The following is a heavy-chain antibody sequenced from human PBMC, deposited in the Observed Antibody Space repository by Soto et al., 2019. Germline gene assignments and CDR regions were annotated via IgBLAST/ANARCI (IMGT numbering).Heavy chain of an antibody. CDR3: ARDRGYSGYEARYNWFDP. D-gene: IGHD5-12*01. CDR1: GFTFSSYS. V-gene: IGHV3-48*01. J-gene: IGHJ5*02. Sequence: GGSLRLSCAASGFTFSSYSMNWVRQAPGKGLEWVSYISSSSSTIYYADSVKGRFTISRDNAKNSLYLQMNSLRAEDTAVYYYARDRGYSGYEARYNWFDPWGQGTLVTVSS. CDR2: ISSSSSTI.